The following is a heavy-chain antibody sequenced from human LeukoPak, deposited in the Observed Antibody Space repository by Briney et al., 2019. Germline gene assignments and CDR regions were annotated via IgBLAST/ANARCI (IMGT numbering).Heavy chain of an antibody. CDR1: GGSISSGRYY. CDR2: IYTSGST. V-gene: IGHV4-61*02. Sequence: SETLSLTCTVSGGSISSGRYYWSWIRQPAGKGLEWIGRIYTSGSTNYNPSLKSRVTISVDTSKNQFSLKLSSVTAADTAVYYCARDYIYYNSSGYYSHAFDIWGQGTMVTVSS. D-gene: IGHD3-22*01. J-gene: IGHJ3*02. CDR3: ARDYIYYNSSGYYSHAFDI.